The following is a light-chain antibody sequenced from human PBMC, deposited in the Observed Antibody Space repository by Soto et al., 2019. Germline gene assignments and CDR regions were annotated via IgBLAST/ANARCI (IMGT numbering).Light chain of an antibody. Sequence: EIAMTQSPATLSVSPGERATLSCRASQSVSSNLAWYQQKPGQAPRLLIYGASTRATGIPARFSGSGSGTEFTLTISSLQSEDFAVYYCQQYGDSPPTFGRGTK. CDR2: GAS. J-gene: IGKJ2*01. V-gene: IGKV3-15*01. CDR3: QQYGDSPPT. CDR1: QSVSSN.